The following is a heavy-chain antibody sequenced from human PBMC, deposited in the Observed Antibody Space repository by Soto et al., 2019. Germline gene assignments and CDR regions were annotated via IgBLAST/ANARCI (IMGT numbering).Heavy chain of an antibody. CDR2: IYQTGST. CDR3: ARAVFRTNGFCIPNWLDP. J-gene: IGHJ5*02. D-gene: IGHD2-8*01. CDR1: GDSINDDGYS. Sequence: HLQLQESGSRLVKPSETLSLTCTVSGDSINDDGYSWSWIRQPPGEALEWIGYIYQTGSTQYNLSLSTRVSTLADRSKNQVSLHLTSVPAADTPVYYCARAVFRTNGFCIPNWLDPWGEGTLITVSS. V-gene: IGHV4-30-2*01.